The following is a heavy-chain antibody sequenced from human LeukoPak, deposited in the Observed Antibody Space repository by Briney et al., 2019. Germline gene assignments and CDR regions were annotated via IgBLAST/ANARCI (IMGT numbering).Heavy chain of an antibody. D-gene: IGHD5-12*01. V-gene: IGHV1-69*05. Sequence: SVKVSCKASGGTFSSYAISWVRQAPGQGLEWMGGIIPIFGTANYAQKFQGRVTITTDESTSTAYMELSSLRSEDTAVYYCARDRGYGWGVFDYWAREPWSPSPQ. J-gene: IGHJ4*02. CDR2: IIPIFGTA. CDR3: ARDRGYGWGVFDY. CDR1: GGTFSSYA.